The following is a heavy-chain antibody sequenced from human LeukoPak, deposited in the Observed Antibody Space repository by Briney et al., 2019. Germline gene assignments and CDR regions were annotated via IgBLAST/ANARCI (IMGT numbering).Heavy chain of an antibody. D-gene: IGHD4-17*01. CDR3: ARGRDYGDYVGHYYFDY. CDR1: GGSISSYY. V-gene: IGHV4-34*01. CDR2: INHSGST. J-gene: IGHJ4*02. Sequence: PSETLSLTCTVSGGSISSYYWSWIRQPPGKGLEWIGEINHSGSTNYNPSLKSRVTISVDTSKNQFSLKLSSVTAADTAVYYCARGRDYGDYVGHYYFDYWGQGTLVTVSS.